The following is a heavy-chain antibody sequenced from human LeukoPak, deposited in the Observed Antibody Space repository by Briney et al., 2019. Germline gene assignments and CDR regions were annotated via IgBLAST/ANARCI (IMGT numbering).Heavy chain of an antibody. J-gene: IGHJ5*02. D-gene: IGHD3-16*01. CDR1: GFSFSSYV. Sequence: GGSLRLSCAASGFSFSSYVMHWVRQAPGKGLEWVAFIRYDGSNTYYADSVQGRFTLSRDNSKNTLYLQMNSLRAEDKAVYYCARVMIRGRNRSEPWGQGPLVTVSS. CDR3: ARVMIRGRNRSEP. V-gene: IGHV3-30*02. CDR2: IRYDGSNT.